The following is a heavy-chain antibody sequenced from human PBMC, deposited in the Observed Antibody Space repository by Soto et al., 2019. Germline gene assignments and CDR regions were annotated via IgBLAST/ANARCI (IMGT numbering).Heavy chain of an antibody. CDR2: ISNSAVST. J-gene: IGHJ4*02. Sequence: GGSLSLSCVASEFTFSSYAMSWVRQAPGQGLEWVSGISNSAVSTHYADSVKGRFTISRDNSKNTLYLHMSSLRADDTAVYYCAKPYSNYGHYYFDHWGQGTLVTVSS. V-gene: IGHV3-23*01. CDR3: AKPYSNYGHYYFDH. CDR1: EFTFSSYA. D-gene: IGHD4-4*01.